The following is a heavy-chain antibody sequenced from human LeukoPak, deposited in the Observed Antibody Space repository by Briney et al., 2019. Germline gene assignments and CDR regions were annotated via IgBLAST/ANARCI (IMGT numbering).Heavy chain of an antibody. D-gene: IGHD3-10*01. Sequence: GGSLRLSCAASGFTFSSYWMSWVRQAPGKGLEWVANIKQDGSEKYYVDSVKGRFTISRDNAKNSLYLQMNSLRAEDTAVYYCARSLRFGDYYYYMDVWGKGTTVTVSS. V-gene: IGHV3-7*01. J-gene: IGHJ6*03. CDR2: IKQDGSEK. CDR1: GFTFSSYW. CDR3: ARSLRFGDYYYYMDV.